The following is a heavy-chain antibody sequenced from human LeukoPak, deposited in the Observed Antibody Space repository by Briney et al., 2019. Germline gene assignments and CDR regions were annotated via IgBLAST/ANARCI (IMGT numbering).Heavy chain of an antibody. CDR1: GYTFISYG. CDR2: ISAYNGNT. J-gene: IGHJ6*02. CDR3: ARVVVPAAIPRLVDYYYGMDV. Sequence: ASVKVSCKASGYTFISYGISWVRQAPGQGLEWMGWISAYNGNTNYAQKLQGRVTMTTDTSTSTAYMELRSLRSDDTAVYYCARVVVPAAIPRLVDYYYGMDVWGQGTTVTVSS. D-gene: IGHD2-2*02. V-gene: IGHV1-18*01.